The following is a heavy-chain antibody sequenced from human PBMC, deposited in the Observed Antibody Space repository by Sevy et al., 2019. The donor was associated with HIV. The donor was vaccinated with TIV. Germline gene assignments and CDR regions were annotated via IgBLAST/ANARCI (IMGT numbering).Heavy chain of an antibody. CDR3: ARDRGVGAYGMDV. CDR2: IYTSGST. V-gene: IGHV4-61*02. D-gene: IGHD3-10*01. J-gene: IGHJ6*02. CDR1: GGSISVGSYY. Sequence: SETLSLTCTVSGGSISVGSYYWTWIRQPAGKGREWIGRIYTSGSTNYNPSLKSRVTMSVDTSKNQFYLRLSTVTAADTAEYYCARDRGVGAYGMDVWGQGTTVTVSS.